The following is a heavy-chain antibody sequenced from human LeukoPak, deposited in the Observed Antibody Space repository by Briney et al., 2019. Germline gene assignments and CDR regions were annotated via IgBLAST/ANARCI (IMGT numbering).Heavy chain of an antibody. J-gene: IGHJ4*02. CDR2: IKQDGSEK. CDR3: AKGGDHIVVVTATDN. D-gene: IGHD2-21*02. CDR1: GFTFSSYW. V-gene: IGHV3-7*03. Sequence: GGSLRLSCAASGFTFSSYWMSWVRQAPGKGLEWVANIKQDGSEKYYVDSVKGRFTISRDNSKNTLYLQMNSLRAEDTAVYYCAKGGDHIVVVTATDNWGQGTLVTVSS.